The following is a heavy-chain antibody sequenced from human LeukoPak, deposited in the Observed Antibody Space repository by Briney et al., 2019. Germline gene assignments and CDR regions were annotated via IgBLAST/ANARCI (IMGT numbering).Heavy chain of an antibody. V-gene: IGHV1-46*01. CDR3: ARVVSSGWYYFDY. D-gene: IGHD6-19*01. Sequence: ASVKVSCKASGYTFTSYYMDWVRRAPGQGLEWMGIIDPSGGSTSYAQKFQGRVTMTRDTSTSTVYMELSSLRSEDTAVYYCARVVSSGWYYFDYWGQGTLVTVSS. J-gene: IGHJ4*02. CDR2: IDPSGGST. CDR1: GYTFTSYY.